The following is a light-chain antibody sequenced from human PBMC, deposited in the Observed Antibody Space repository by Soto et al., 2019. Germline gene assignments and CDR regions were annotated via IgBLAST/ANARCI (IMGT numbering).Light chain of an antibody. CDR2: GAS. CDR3: EQYGSSPLT. J-gene: IGKJ4*01. Sequence: EIVLTQSPGTLSLSPGERATLSRRASQSVSSSYLAWYQQKPGQAPRLLIYGASSRATGIPDRFSGSGSGTRFTLTSSRLEPADFAVYFCEQYGSSPLTGGGATKVEIK. CDR1: QSVSSSY. V-gene: IGKV3-20*01.